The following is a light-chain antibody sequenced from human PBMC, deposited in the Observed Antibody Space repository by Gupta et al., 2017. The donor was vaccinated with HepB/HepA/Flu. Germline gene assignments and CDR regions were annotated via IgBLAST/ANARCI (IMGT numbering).Light chain of an antibody. CDR3: QQDGDSPLT. CDR1: QSVNNNY. CDR2: GAS. V-gene: IGKV3-20*01. Sequence: IVLTQSPGTLSLSPGERATLSCRASQSVNNNYLAWYQQKPGQAPRLLIYGASSRATGIPDRFSGSGSGTXFTLTIXRLEPEDFAVFYCQQDGDSPLTFGXGTKVDMK. J-gene: IGKJ3*01.